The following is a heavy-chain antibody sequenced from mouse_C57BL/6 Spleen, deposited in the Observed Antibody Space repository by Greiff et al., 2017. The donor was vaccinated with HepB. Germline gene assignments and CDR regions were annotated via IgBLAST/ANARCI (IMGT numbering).Heavy chain of an antibody. Sequence: VQLQQSGPELVKPGASVKIPCKASGYTFTDYNMDWVKQSHGKSLEWIGDINPNNGGTIYNQKFKGKATLTVDKSSSTAYMGLRSLTSEDTAVYYGASYDYDVGAMDYWGQGTSVTVSS. CDR1: GYTFTDYN. J-gene: IGHJ4*01. CDR2: INPNNGGT. CDR3: ASYDYDVGAMDY. V-gene: IGHV1-18*01. D-gene: IGHD2-4*01.